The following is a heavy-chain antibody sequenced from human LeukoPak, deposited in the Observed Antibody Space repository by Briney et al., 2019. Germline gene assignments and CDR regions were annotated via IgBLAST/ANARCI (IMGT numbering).Heavy chain of an antibody. CDR2: ISVSSDYI. Sequence: GGSLRLSCTASGFTSTSYSMNWVRQAPGKGLEWVSSISVSSDYIFYADSVKGRFTISRDNAKNSLFLQMNSLRAEDTAVYYCARGGRNSYFFDFWGQGTLVTVSS. D-gene: IGHD1-14*01. CDR3: ARGGRNSYFFDF. CDR1: GFTSTSYS. J-gene: IGHJ4*02. V-gene: IGHV3-21*01.